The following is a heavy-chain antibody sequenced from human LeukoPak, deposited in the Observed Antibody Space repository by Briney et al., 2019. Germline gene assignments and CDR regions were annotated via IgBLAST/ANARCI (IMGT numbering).Heavy chain of an antibody. D-gene: IGHD5-18*01. Sequence: SETLSLTCPVSGGSISSYYWSWIRQPPGKGLEWIAYIYYSGSTNYNPSLKSRVSMSVDTSKNQFSLKLSSVTAADTAVYYCANMGYSYAPGLFDPWGQGTLVTVSS. V-gene: IGHV4-59*12. CDR2: IYYSGST. CDR1: GGSISSYY. J-gene: IGHJ5*02. CDR3: ANMGYSYAPGLFDP.